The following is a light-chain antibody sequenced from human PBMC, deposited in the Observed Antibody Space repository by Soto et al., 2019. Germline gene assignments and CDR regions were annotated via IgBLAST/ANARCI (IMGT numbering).Light chain of an antibody. CDR2: DAS. CDR3: QQYAISPLT. CDR1: QSVSRNY. Sequence: VLTQTPGTLSLSPGESATLSCRASQSVSRNYLAWYQQKPGQAPRLLIFDASTRATGIPDRFSGSGSETDFTLTISRLEAEDFAVYHCQQYAISPLTFGGGTKLEIK. J-gene: IGKJ4*01. V-gene: IGKV3-20*01.